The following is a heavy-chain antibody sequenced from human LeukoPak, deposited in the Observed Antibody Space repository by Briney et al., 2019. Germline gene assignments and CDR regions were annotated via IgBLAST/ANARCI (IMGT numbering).Heavy chain of an antibody. D-gene: IGHD3-3*01. CDR2: IKQDGSEK. Sequence: GGSLRLSCAASGFTFSSYWMSWVSQAPGKGLEWVANIKQDGSEKYYLDSVKGQFTISRDNAKNSLYLQMNSLRAEDTAVYYCARDRDFWSGYSSPSDYWGQGTLVTVSS. J-gene: IGHJ4*02. CDR1: GFTFSSYW. V-gene: IGHV3-7*01. CDR3: ARDRDFWSGYSSPSDY.